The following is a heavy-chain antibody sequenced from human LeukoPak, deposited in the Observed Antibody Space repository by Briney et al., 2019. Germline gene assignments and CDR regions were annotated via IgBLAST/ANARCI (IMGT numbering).Heavy chain of an antibody. Sequence: ASVKVSCKASGYTFTGYYMHWVRQAPGQGLEWMGWVNPNSGGTNYAQKFQGRVTMTRDTSISTVYMELSRLRSDDTAVYCCARDLYGKFQLLRGSDYWGQGTLVTVSS. CDR3: ARDLYGKFQLLRGSDY. CDR1: GYTFTGYY. D-gene: IGHD1-26*01. CDR2: VNPNSGGT. J-gene: IGHJ4*02. V-gene: IGHV1-2*02.